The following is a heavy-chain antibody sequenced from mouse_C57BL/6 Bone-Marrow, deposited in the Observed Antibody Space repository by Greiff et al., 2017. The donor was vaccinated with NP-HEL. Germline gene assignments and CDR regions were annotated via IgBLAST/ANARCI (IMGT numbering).Heavy chain of an antibody. J-gene: IGHJ3*01. CDR2: IHPSDSDT. CDR1: GYTFTSYW. CDR3: AHYYGSSGFAY. D-gene: IGHD1-1*01. Sequence: VQLQQPGAELVKPGASVKVSCKASGYTFTSYWMHWVKQRPGQGLEWIGRIHPSDSDTNYNQKFKGKATLTVDKSSSTAYMQLSSLTSEDSAVYYCAHYYGSSGFAYWGQGTLVTVSA. V-gene: IGHV1-74*01.